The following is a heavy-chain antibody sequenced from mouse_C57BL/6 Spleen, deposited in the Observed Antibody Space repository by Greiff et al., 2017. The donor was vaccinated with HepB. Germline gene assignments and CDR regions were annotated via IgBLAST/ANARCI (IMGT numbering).Heavy chain of an antibody. V-gene: IGHV1-69*01. D-gene: IGHD1-1*01. J-gene: IGHJ2*01. CDR2: IDPSDSYT. Sequence: QVQLQQPGAELVMPGASVKLSCKASGYTFTSYWMHWVKQRPGQGLEWIGEIDPSDSYTNYNQKFKGKSTLTVDKSSSTAYMQLSSLTSEDSAVYYCARRGPAGYITTVVADYFDYWGQGTTLTVSS. CDR1: GYTFTSYW. CDR3: ARRGPAGYITTVVADYFDY.